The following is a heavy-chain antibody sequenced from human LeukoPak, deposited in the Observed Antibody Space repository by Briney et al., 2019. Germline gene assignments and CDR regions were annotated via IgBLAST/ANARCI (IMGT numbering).Heavy chain of an antibody. D-gene: IGHD3-10*01. Sequence: GGSLRLSCAAPGFTYSNYAISWVRQAPGKGLEWVSSISGSGANTYYADSVKGRFTVSRDNSKNMLYLQMNSLRIDDTAVYYCAKDRNYHGSGRGEDYWGQGTLVTVSS. J-gene: IGHJ4*02. V-gene: IGHV3-23*01. CDR1: GFTYSNYA. CDR3: AKDRNYHGSGRGEDY. CDR2: ISGSGANT.